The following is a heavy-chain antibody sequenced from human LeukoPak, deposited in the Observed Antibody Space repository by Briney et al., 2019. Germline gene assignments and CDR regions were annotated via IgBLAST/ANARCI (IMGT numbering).Heavy chain of an antibody. D-gene: IGHD3-10*01. J-gene: IGHJ4*02. CDR2: ISPGGSGT. CDR1: GFTFSNYA. V-gene: IGHV3-23*01. Sequence: GGSLRLSCAASGFTFSNYAMSWVRQAPGKGLEWVSGISPGGSGTYYADSVKGRFTISRDNSKNRLYLQMNSLRAEDTAVYYCAKGGQMSRSGSYYWGQGTLVTVSS. CDR3: AKGGQMSRSGSYY.